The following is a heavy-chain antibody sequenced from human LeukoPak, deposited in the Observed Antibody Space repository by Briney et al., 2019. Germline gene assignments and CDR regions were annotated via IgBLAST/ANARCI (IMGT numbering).Heavy chain of an antibody. J-gene: IGHJ4*02. CDR1: GYDFISYG. CDR2: ISAYNGNT. Sequence: ASVKVSCKASGYDFISYGVNWVRQAPGQGLEWMGWISAYNGNTKYEQKLQGRVAMTTDTSTSTAYMELRSLRSDDTAVYYCARDSRYKQWLAHFDYRGQGTLVTVSS. V-gene: IGHV1-18*01. CDR3: ARDSRYKQWLAHFDY. D-gene: IGHD6-19*01.